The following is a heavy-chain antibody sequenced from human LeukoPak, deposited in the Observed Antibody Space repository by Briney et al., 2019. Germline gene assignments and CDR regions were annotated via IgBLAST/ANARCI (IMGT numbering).Heavy chain of an antibody. J-gene: IGHJ6*02. D-gene: IGHD3-10*01. CDR3: AKDIRRGSGTHYYYYGMDV. Sequence: GGSLRLSCAASGFTFSSYAVSWVRQAPGKGLEWVSAISGRGINTYYAASVKGRFDISRDNSRDTVYLQMNSLRAEDTAIYYCAKDIRRGSGTHYYYYGMDVWGQGTAVTASS. CDR1: GFTFSSYA. CDR2: ISGRGINT. V-gene: IGHV3-23*01.